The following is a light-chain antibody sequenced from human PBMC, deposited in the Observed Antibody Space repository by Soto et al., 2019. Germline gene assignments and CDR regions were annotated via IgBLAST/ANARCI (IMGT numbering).Light chain of an antibody. V-gene: IGKV1-5*01. CDR2: DAS. CDR1: QSISSW. CDR3: QQYNSYSEA. J-gene: IGKJ1*01. Sequence: DIQMTQSPSTLSASVRDRVTMTCRASQSISSWLAWYQQKPGKAPKLLIYDASSLESGVPSRFSGSGSGTEFTLTISSLQPDDFATYYCQQYNSYSEAFGQGTKVDI.